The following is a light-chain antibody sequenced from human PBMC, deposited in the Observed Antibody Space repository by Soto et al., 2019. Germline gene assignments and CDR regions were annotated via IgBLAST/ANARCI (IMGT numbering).Light chain of an antibody. V-gene: IGKV4-1*01. Sequence: DIVMTQSPDSLAVSLGERATVNCKSSQSGLYRSNNKNYLAWYQQKPGQPPKLLISWASTRESGVPDRFSGSGSGTDFTLTISSLQAEDVAVYYCQQYYSIPWTFGQGTTVEIK. CDR1: QSGLYRSNNKNY. CDR3: QQYYSIPWT. CDR2: WAS. J-gene: IGKJ1*01.